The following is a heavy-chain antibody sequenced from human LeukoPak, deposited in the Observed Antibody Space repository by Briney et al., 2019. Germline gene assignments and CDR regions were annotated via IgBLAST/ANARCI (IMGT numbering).Heavy chain of an antibody. CDR1: GGSISSSNW. J-gene: IGHJ4*02. Sequence: SETLSLTCAVSGGSISSSNWWSWVRQPPGKGLEWIGEIYHSGSTNYNPSLKSRVTISVDKSKNQFSLKLSSVTAADTAVYYCARDDYYYDSSGYYPIDWGQGTLVTVSS. CDR2: IYHSGST. D-gene: IGHD3-22*01. CDR3: ARDDYYYDSSGYYPID. V-gene: IGHV4-4*02.